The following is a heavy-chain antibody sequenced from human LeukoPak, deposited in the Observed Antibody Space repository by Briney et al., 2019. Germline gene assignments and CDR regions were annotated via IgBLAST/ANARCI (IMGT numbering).Heavy chain of an antibody. D-gene: IGHD3-16*01. J-gene: IGHJ6*02. Sequence: GGSLRLSCAASGFTFSSYWMNWARQAPGKGLEWVASINRNGNVNYCVDSVKGRFTISRDNAKYSLYLQMSNLRAEDTAVYFCARGGGLDVWGQGATVTVSS. V-gene: IGHV3-7*03. CDR2: INRNGNVN. CDR1: GFTFSSYW. CDR3: ARGGGLDV.